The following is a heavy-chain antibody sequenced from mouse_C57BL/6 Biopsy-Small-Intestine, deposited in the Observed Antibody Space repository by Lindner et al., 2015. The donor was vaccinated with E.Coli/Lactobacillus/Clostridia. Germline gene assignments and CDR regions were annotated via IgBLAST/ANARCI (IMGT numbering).Heavy chain of an antibody. Sequence: VQLQESGAELAKPGASVKLSCKAPGYTFTSYWMHWVKQRPGQGLEWIGYINPSSGYTKYNQTFKNKATLTADNSSSIAYMQLSSLTYEDSAVYYCARSGEGYFDYWGQGTTLTVSS. CDR1: GYTFTSYW. J-gene: IGHJ2*01. CDR2: INPSSGYT. D-gene: IGHD3-1*01. V-gene: IGHV1-7*01. CDR3: ARSGEGYFDY.